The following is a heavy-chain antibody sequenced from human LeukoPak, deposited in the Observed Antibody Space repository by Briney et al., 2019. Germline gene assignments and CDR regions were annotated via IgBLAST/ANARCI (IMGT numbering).Heavy chain of an antibody. D-gene: IGHD3-3*01. V-gene: IGHV3-53*01. Sequence: AGGSLRLSCAASGFTVSSNYMSWVRQAPGKGLEWVSVIYSGGSTYYADSVKGRFTISRDNSKNTLYLQMNSLRAEDTAVYYCARDGPSNHYDFRSGYYSPQNYGMDVWGQGTTVTVSS. CDR3: ARDGPSNHYDFRSGYYSPQNYGMDV. J-gene: IGHJ6*02. CDR1: GFTVSSNY. CDR2: IYSGGST.